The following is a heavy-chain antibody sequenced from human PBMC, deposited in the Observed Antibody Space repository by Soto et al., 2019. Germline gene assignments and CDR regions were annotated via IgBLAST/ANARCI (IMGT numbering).Heavy chain of an antibody. Sequence: ASVKVSCKASGYTFTSYGISWVRQAPGQGLEWMGWISAYNGSTNYAQKLQGRVTMTRDTSTSTAYMELSRLRSDDTAVYYCARGSNGYSSGWSRVSFDIWGQGTMVTVSS. V-gene: IGHV1-18*01. J-gene: IGHJ3*02. CDR1: GYTFTSYG. CDR3: ARGSNGYSSGWSRVSFDI. D-gene: IGHD6-19*01. CDR2: ISAYNGST.